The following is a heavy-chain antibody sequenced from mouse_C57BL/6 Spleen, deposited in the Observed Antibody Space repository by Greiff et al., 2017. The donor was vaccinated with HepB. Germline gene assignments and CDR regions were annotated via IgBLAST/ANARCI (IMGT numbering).Heavy chain of an antibody. CDR2: ISSGGSYT. CDR1: GFTFSSYG. D-gene: IGHD2-4*01. V-gene: IGHV5-6*01. CDR3: ASDDDRGWFAY. J-gene: IGHJ3*01. Sequence: EVKLVESGGDLVKPGGSLKLSCAASGFTFSSYGMSWVRQTPDKRLEWVATISSGGSYTYYPDSVKGRFTISRDNAKNTLYLQMSSLKSEDTALYYCASDDDRGWFAYWGQGTLVTVSA.